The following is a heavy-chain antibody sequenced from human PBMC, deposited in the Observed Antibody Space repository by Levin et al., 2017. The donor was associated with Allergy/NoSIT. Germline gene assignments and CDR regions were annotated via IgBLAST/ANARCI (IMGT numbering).Heavy chain of an antibody. CDR2: ISSSSSTI. Sequence: LSLTCAASGFTFSSYSMNWVRQAPGKGLEWVSYISSSSSTIYYADSVKGRFTISRDNAKNSLYLQMNSLRDEDTAVYYCARDEVLYEQWPTHQYFQHWGQGTLVTVSS. CDR1: GFTFSSYS. J-gene: IGHJ1*01. CDR3: ARDEVLYEQWPTHQYFQH. V-gene: IGHV3-48*02. D-gene: IGHD6-19*01.